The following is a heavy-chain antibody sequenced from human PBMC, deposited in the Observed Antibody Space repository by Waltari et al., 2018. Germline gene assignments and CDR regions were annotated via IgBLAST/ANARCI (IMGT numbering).Heavy chain of an antibody. Sequence: QVQLQESGPGLVKPSQTLSLTCTVSGGSISSGGYYWSWLLQHPGKGLEWIGYIYYSGSTYYNPSLKSRVTISVDTSKNQFSLKLSSVTAADTAVYYCARDVGMITFGGVIGGHFDYWGQGTLVTVSS. CDR2: IYYSGST. CDR3: ARDVGMITFGGVIGGHFDY. J-gene: IGHJ4*02. CDR1: GGSISSGGYY. D-gene: IGHD3-16*02. V-gene: IGHV4-31*03.